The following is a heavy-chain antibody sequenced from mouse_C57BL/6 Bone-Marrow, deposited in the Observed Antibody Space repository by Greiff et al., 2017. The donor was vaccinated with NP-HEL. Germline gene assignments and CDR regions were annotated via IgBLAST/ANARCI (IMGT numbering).Heavy chain of an antibody. Sequence: EVKLMESGEGLVKPGGSLKLSCAASGFTFSSYAMSWVRQTPEKRLEWVAYISSGGDYIYYADTVKGRFTISRDNARNTLYLQMSSLKSEDTAMYYCTRRYPGTKGFDYWGQGTTLTVSS. J-gene: IGHJ2*01. CDR3: TRRYPGTKGFDY. V-gene: IGHV5-9-1*02. CDR1: GFTFSSYA. CDR2: ISSGGDYI. D-gene: IGHD1-1*02.